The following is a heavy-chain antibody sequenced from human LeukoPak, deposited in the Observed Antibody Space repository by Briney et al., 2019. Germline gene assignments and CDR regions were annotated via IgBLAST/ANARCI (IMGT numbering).Heavy chain of an antibody. CDR2: VDHTGST. V-gene: IGHV4-59*01. D-gene: IGHD2-21*02. Sequence: PSETLSLTCTVSDDSITMYYWTWIRQPPGKGLEWIGYVDHTGSTKFNPSLNGRVSISRDTSNNFFSLRLRSVTAADTAVYYCARDSSGAYCGGDCYSWGQGTLVTVSS. CDR3: ARDSSGAYCGGDCYS. J-gene: IGHJ5*02. CDR1: DDSITMYY.